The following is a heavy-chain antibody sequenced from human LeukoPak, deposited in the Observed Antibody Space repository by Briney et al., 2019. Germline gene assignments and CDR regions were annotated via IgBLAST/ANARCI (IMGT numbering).Heavy chain of an antibody. V-gene: IGHV3-20*04. CDR3: ARGVTIFGVVRNAFDI. Sequence: PGGSLRLSCAASGFTFDDYGMSWVRQAPGKGLEWVSGINWNGGSIGYADSVKGRFTISRDNAKNSLYLQMNSLRAEDTALYYCARGVTIFGVVRNAFDIWGQGTPVTVSS. CDR1: GFTFDDYG. D-gene: IGHD3-3*01. CDR2: INWNGGSI. J-gene: IGHJ3*02.